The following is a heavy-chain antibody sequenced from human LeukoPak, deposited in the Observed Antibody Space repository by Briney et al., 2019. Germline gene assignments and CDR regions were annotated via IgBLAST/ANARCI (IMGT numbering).Heavy chain of an antibody. V-gene: IGHV3-30*02. J-gene: IGHJ4*02. CDR2: IRYDGSNK. D-gene: IGHD2-2*01. CDR3: AKGPETSPDY. CDR1: GFTFSSYG. Sequence: PGESLRLSCAASGFTFSSYGMHWVRQAPGKGLEWVAFIRYDGSNKYYADSVKGRFTISRDNSKNTLYLQMNSLRAEDTAVYYCAKGPETSPDYWGQGTLVTVSS.